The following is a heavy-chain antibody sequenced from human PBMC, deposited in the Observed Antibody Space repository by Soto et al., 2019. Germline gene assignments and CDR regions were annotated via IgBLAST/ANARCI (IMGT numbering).Heavy chain of an antibody. CDR3: VRGGGYDY. Sequence: SETLSLTCAVYGGSFSGYYWSWIRQPPGKGLEWIGEINHSGSTNYNPSLKSRVTISVDTSKNQFSLKLSSVTAADTAVYYCVRGGGYDYWGQGTLVTVSS. CDR2: INHSGST. CDR1: GGSFSGYY. V-gene: IGHV4-34*01. J-gene: IGHJ4*02. D-gene: IGHD5-12*01.